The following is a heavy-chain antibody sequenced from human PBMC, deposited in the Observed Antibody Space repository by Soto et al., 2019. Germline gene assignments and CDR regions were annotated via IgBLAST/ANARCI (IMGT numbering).Heavy chain of an antibody. CDR1: GYSISSGYY. D-gene: IGHD3-22*01. J-gene: IGHJ4*02. CDR3: ARATYDSSGYYYPRY. V-gene: IGHV4-38-2*01. CDR2: IYHSGST. Sequence: SETLSLTCAVSGYSISSGYYWGWIRQPPGKGLEWIGSIYHSGSTYYNPSLKSRVTISVDTSKNQFSLKLSSVTAADTAVYYCARATYDSSGYYYPRYWGQGTLVTVSS.